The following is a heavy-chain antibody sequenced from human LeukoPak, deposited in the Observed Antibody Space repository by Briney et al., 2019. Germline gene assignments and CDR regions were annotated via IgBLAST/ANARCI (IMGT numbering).Heavy chain of an antibody. CDR3: AKCSGGSCYLDY. CDR2: ISDSGGST. J-gene: IGHJ4*02. D-gene: IGHD2-15*01. Sequence: PGGSLRLSCAVSGITLSNCGMSWVRQAPGKGLEWVAGISDSGGSTNYADSVKGRFTISRDNSKNTLYLQMNSLRAEDTAVYYCAKCSGGSCYLDYWGQGTLVTVSS. V-gene: IGHV3-23*01. CDR1: GITLSNCG.